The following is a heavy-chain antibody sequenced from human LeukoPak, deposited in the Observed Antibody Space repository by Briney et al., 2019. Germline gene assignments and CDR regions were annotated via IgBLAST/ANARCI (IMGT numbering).Heavy chain of an antibody. CDR1: GGSFSGYY. J-gene: IGHJ2*01. CDR3: ARRGYSYGYPWYFDL. CDR2: INHSGST. D-gene: IGHD5-18*01. Sequence: KRSETLSLTCAVYGGSFSGYYWSWIRQPPGKGLEWIGEINHSGSTNYNPSLKSRVTISVDTSKNQFSLKLSSVTAADTAVYYCARRGYSYGYPWYFDLWGRGTLVTVSS. V-gene: IGHV4-34*01.